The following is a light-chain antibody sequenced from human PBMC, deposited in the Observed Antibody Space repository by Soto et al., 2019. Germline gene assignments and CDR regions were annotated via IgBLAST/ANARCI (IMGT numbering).Light chain of an antibody. CDR3: SSYTTTNTYV. J-gene: IGLJ1*01. V-gene: IGLV2-14*01. Sequence: QSLLTQPASVSGPPGQSITISCTGTSSDVGGYNYVSWSQQHPGKAPKLMIYEVSNRPSGVSNRFAGSKSGNTASLTISGLQAEDEADYYCSSYTTTNTYVFGTGTKVTVL. CDR1: SSDVGGYNY. CDR2: EVS.